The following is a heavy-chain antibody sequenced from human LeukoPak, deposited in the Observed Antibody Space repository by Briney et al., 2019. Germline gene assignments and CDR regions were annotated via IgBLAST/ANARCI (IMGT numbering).Heavy chain of an antibody. Sequence: GGSLRLSCAASGFTFSSYAISWVRQAPGKGLEWVSAISGSGGSTYYADSVKGRFTISRDNSKNTLYLQMNSLRAEDTAVYYCAKDRYFDWLLLSWGQGTLVTVSS. V-gene: IGHV3-23*01. CDR2: ISGSGGST. CDR1: GFTFSSYA. D-gene: IGHD3-9*01. J-gene: IGHJ4*02. CDR3: AKDRYFDWLLLS.